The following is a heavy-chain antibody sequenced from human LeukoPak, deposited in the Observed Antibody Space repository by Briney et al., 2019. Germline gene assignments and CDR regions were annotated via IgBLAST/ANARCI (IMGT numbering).Heavy chain of an antibody. Sequence: SETLSLTCTVSGASISSSTDYWGWIRQPPGKGLEWIANIYYSGSTYYNPSLKSRVTISVDTSKNQFSLKLSSVTAADTAVYYCAGLIRPGWFDPWGQGTLITVSS. J-gene: IGHJ5*02. CDR3: AGLIRPGWFDP. D-gene: IGHD1-14*01. CDR2: IYYSGST. V-gene: IGHV4-39*01. CDR1: GASISSSTDY.